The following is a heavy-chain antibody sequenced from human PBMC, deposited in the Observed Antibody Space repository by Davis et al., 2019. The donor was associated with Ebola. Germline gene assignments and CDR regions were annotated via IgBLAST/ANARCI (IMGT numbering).Heavy chain of an antibody. CDR3: ARLQVRGVMAGDY. CDR1: GYSFTNYW. V-gene: IGHV5-10-1*01. Sequence: GGSLRLSCKGSGYSFTNYWIGWVRQMPGKGLEWMGRIDPSDSYTNYSPSFQGHVTISADKSISTAYLQWSSLKASDTAMYYCARLQVRGVMAGDYWGQGTLVTVSS. J-gene: IGHJ4*02. CDR2: IDPSDSYT. D-gene: IGHD3-10*01.